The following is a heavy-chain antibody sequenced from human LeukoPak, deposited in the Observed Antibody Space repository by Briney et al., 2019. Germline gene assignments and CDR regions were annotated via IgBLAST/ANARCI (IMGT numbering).Heavy chain of an antibody. Sequence: GASVKVSCKASGYTFTGYYMHWVRQAPGQGLEWMGWINPNSGGTNYAQKFQGRVTMTRDTSISTAYMELSRLRSDDTAVYYCAREFEAAAGTGTYYFDYWGQGTLVTVSS. CDR3: AREFEAAAGTGTYYFDY. CDR2: INPNSGGT. V-gene: IGHV1-2*02. J-gene: IGHJ4*02. D-gene: IGHD6-13*01. CDR1: GYTFTGYY.